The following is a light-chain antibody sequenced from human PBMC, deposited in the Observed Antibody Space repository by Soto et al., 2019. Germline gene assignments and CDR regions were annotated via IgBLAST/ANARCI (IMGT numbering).Light chain of an antibody. CDR3: QQRKYWPPLT. V-gene: IGKV3-11*01. CDR1: HDIDVY. J-gene: IGKJ4*01. Sequence: ETVLTQSPATLSLSPGERATLSCRASHDIDVYLAWYQQRPGQAPRLLIYDASNRATGVPARFSGSGSGTDFTLTISSLGPEDFAIYYCQQRKYWPPLTFGGGTRVEIK. CDR2: DAS.